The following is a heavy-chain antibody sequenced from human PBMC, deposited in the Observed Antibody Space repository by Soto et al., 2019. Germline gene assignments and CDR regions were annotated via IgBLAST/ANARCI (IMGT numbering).Heavy chain of an antibody. V-gene: IGHV3-7*05. D-gene: IGHD2-8*02. CDR2: IKYDDSEK. CDR3: AAWSRSPGFDY. Sequence: EVQLVESGGDLVQPGGSLRLSCAASGFSISTYWMGWVRQFPGKGLEWVANIKYDDSEKPYMDSVEGRFTISRDNAKNTMYLEMNRRIVDDTAVYYCAAWSRSPGFDYWGQGTLVTVSS. CDR1: GFSISTYW. J-gene: IGHJ4*02.